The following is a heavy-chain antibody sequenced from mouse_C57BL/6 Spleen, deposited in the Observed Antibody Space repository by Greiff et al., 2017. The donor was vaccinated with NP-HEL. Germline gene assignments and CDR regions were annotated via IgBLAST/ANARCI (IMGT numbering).Heavy chain of an antibody. CDR2: IYPGDGDT. V-gene: IGHV1-80*01. CDR3: ARSPHYYGSSPWYFDV. D-gene: IGHD1-1*01. J-gene: IGHJ1*03. Sequence: VQLQQSGAELVKPGASVKISCKASGYAFSSYWMNWVKQRPGKGLEWIGQIYPGDGDTNYNGKFKGKATLTADKSSSTAYMQLSSLTSEDSAVYFCARSPHYYGSSPWYFDVWGTGTTVTVSS. CDR1: GYAFSSYW.